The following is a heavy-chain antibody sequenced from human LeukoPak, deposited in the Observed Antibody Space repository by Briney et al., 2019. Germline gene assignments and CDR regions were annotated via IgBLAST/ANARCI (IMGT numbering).Heavy chain of an antibody. D-gene: IGHD6-13*01. V-gene: IGHV3-48*03. J-gene: IGHJ6*03. Sequence: HPGGSLRLSCVTSGFTFSSYEMNWVRQAPGKGLEWVSYISSGADTIYYADSVKGRFAISRDNAKNSLFLQMNSLRAEDTALYFCARDATTEPGTVYMDVWGKGTTVTISS. CDR1: GFTFSSYE. CDR2: ISSGADTI. CDR3: ARDATTEPGTVYMDV.